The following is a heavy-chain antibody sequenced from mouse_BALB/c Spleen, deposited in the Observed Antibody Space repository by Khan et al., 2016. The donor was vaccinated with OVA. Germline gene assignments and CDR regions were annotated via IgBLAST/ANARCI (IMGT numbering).Heavy chain of an antibody. J-gene: IGHJ3*01. V-gene: IGHV1-4*01. CDR3: VRGGAYYRNYGGFAY. CDR1: GYTFTSYT. Sequence: QVQLKQSGAELARPGASVKMSCKASGYTFTSYTIHWIKLRPGQGLEWIGYINPSNGYTNYNQKFKDKATLTADKSSTTAYMQLSSLTSDDSAVYNCVRGGAYYRNYGGFAYWGQGTLVTVSA. CDR2: INPSNGYT. D-gene: IGHD2-5*01.